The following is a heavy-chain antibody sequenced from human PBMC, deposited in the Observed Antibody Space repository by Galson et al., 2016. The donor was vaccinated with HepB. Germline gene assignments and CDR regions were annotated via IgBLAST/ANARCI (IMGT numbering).Heavy chain of an antibody. CDR1: NDSFSGDSYY. Sequence: TLSLTCTVSNDSFSGDSYYWTWIRQHPGKGLEWIGYIYYSGSTSYNPSLKSRVTISVDKSNSQFSLNLSSVTAADTAVYYCATLLRSRIYWGQGTLVTVSS. V-gene: IGHV4-31*03. CDR2: IYYSGST. J-gene: IGHJ4*02. CDR3: ATLLRSRIY. D-gene: IGHD6-13*01.